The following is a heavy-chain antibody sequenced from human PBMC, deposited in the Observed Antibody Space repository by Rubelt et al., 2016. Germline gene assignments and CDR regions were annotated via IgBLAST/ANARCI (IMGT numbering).Heavy chain of an antibody. V-gene: IGHV4-31*03. CDR3: ARKVGGSGVLDY. CDR2: IFYSGNT. J-gene: IGHJ4*02. D-gene: IGHD3-3*01. CDR1: GGSISNRDYY. Sequence: QVQLQESGPGLVEPSQTLSLTCTVSGGSISNRDYYWSWIRQHPGKGLELVAYIFYSGNTYYNPSLKSRTTISVYTSKNHFARNLTSVAAADAAVYYWARKVGGSGVLDYWGQGTLVTVSS.